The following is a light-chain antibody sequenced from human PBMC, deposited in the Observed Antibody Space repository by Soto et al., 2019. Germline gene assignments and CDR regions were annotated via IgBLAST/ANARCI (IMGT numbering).Light chain of an antibody. J-gene: IGKJ2*02. V-gene: IGKV3-20*01. CDR3: QQDGSPWT. CDR2: SAS. Sequence: EIVLTQSPGILSLSPGERATLSCRAGQSVSSNYLAWYQQKPGQAPRLLIHSASSRATGIPDRCSGSGSGTAFILSISRLKPEDSAVYFCQQDGSPWTFGQGTKLEIK. CDR1: QSVSSNY.